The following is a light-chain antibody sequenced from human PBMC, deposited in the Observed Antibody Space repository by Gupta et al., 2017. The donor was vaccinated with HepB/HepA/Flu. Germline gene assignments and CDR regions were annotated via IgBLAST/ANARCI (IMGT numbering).Light chain of an antibody. CDR3: QQCGSSPLT. CDR1: QTISSNY. Sequence: EIVLTQSPGTLSLYPGERATLSCRASQTISSNYLAWYQQKPGQAPRLLIYGASSRAAGIPDRFSGSGSGTDFTLTISRLEPEDFAVYYCQQCGSSPLTFGGGTKVEI. CDR2: GAS. J-gene: IGKJ4*01. V-gene: IGKV3-20*01.